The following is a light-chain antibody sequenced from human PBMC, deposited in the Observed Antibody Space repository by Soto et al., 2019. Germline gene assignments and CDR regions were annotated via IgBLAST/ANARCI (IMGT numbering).Light chain of an antibody. J-gene: IGKJ4*01. Sequence: DTVMTQSPDSLAVSLGERATINCKSSQSVLYSSNNKNYLAWYQQKPGQPPKLLIYWASTRESGVPDRFSGRGSGTHFTLTISSLQAEDVADYYCQQYYSTPPTVGGGTKVEIK. CDR1: QSVLYSSNNKNY. CDR3: QQYYSTPPT. V-gene: IGKV4-1*01. CDR2: WAS.